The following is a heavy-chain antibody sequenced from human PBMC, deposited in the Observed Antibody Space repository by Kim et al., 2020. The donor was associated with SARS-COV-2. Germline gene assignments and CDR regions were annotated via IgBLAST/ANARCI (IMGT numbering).Heavy chain of an antibody. Sequence: GGSLRLSCAASGFTFSSYSMNWVRQAPGKGLEWVSSISSSSSYIYYADSVKGRFTISRDNAKNSLYLQMNSLRAEDTAVYYCARDWELGEGIDYWGQGTLVTVSS. D-gene: IGHD1-26*01. V-gene: IGHV3-21*01. CDR3: ARDWELGEGIDY. J-gene: IGHJ4*02. CDR1: GFTFSSYS. CDR2: ISSSSSYI.